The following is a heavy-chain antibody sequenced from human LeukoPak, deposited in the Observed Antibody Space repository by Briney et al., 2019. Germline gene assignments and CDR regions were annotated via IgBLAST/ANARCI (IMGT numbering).Heavy chain of an antibody. CDR2: IYYSGNT. D-gene: IGHD2/OR15-2a*01. Sequence: PSQTLSLTCTVSGGSINSGGYYWSWIRQHPGKDLEHLGYIYYSGNTYYNPSLKSRLTISIDTSKNQFSLKLSSVTAADTAVYFCARDRRGSGYYSDAFDIWGQGTMVTVSS. J-gene: IGHJ3*02. CDR1: GGSINSGGYY. V-gene: IGHV4-31*03. CDR3: ARDRRGSGYYSDAFDI.